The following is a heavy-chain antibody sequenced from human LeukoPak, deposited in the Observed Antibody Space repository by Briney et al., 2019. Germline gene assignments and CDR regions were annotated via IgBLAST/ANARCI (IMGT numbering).Heavy chain of an antibody. J-gene: IGHJ4*02. CDR3: VRQPYLGGAYYFDF. D-gene: IGHD2-21*01. Sequence: PSETPSLTCTVSGGSISGYYWSWIRQPPGKGLEWIGYIFHTGSVNYHPSLKSRVTMSVDTSKNQFSLNLYSMTAADTAVYYCVRQPYLGGAYYFDFWGQGTLVSVSS. CDR1: GGSISGYY. V-gene: IGHV4-59*08. CDR2: IFHTGSV.